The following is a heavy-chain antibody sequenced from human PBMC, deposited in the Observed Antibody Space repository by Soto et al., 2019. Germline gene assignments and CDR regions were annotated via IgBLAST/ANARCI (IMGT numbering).Heavy chain of an antibody. J-gene: IGHJ5*02. CDR1: GGSISSSSYY. CDR3: ARNDFWSGYYPNWFDP. V-gene: IGHV4-39*01. D-gene: IGHD3-3*01. Sequence: PSETLSLTCTVSGGSISSSSYYWGWIRQPPGKGLEWIGSIYYSGSTYYNPSLKSRVTISVDTSKNQFSLKLSSVTAADTAVYYCARNDFWSGYYPNWFDPWGQGTLVTVSS. CDR2: IYYSGST.